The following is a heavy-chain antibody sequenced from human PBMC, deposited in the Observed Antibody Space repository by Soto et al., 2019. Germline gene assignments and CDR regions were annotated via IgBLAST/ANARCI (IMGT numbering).Heavy chain of an antibody. V-gene: IGHV5-51*01. Sequence: GESLKISWKGSGYSFTSYWIGWVRQMPGKGLEWMGIIYPGDSDTRYSPSFQGQVTISADNSTSTAYLQWSSLKASDTAMYYCARHYHNTRWSTPYYYYGMDVWGQGTTVTVPS. CDR2: IYPGDSDT. J-gene: IGHJ6*02. CDR3: ARHYHNTRWSTPYYYYGMDV. CDR1: GYSFTSYW. D-gene: IGHD2-2*02.